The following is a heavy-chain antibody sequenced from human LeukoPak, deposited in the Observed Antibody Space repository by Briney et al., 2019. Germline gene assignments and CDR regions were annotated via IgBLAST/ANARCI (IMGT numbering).Heavy chain of an antibody. CDR1: GFTFSNYA. CDR2: ISGSGGST. J-gene: IGHJ4*02. Sequence: GGSLRLSCAASGFTFSNYAMSWVRQAPGKGLEWVSAISGSGGSTYYADSVKGRFTISRDNSKNTLYLQMNSLRAEDTAVYYCASHSGWHLTNFDYWGQGTLVTVSS. CDR3: ASHSGWHLTNFDY. V-gene: IGHV3-23*01. D-gene: IGHD5-12*01.